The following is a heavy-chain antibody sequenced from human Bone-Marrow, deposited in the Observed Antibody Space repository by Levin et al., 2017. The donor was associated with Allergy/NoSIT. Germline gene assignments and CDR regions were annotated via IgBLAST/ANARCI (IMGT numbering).Heavy chain of an antibody. D-gene: IGHD2-2*01. V-gene: IGHV3-30*18. CDR1: GFTFSSYG. CDR2: ISYDGSNK. J-gene: IGHJ6*02. CDR3: AKGGYCSSTSCSTPHYYYYYGMDV. Sequence: GGSLRRSCAASGFTFSSYGMHWVRQAPGKGLEWVAVISYDGSNKYYADSVKGRFTISRDNSKNTLYLQMNSLRAEDTAVYYCAKGGYCSSTSCSTPHYYYYYGMDVWGQGTTVTVSS.